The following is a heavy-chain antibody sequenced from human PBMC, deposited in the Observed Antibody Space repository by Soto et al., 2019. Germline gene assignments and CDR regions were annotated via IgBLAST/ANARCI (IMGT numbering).Heavy chain of an antibody. V-gene: IGHV4-39*01. CDR1: GGAISSSSYY. Sequence: PSESLSLTCTVSGGAISSSSYYGGWIRQPPGKGLEWIGSIYYSGSTYYNPSLKSRVTISVDTSKNQFSLKLSSVTAADTAVYYCARHGVMITFGGVIAPNWFAPRGQGTLVTVS. CDR2: IYYSGST. CDR3: ARHGVMITFGGVIAPNWFAP. D-gene: IGHD3-16*02. J-gene: IGHJ5*02.